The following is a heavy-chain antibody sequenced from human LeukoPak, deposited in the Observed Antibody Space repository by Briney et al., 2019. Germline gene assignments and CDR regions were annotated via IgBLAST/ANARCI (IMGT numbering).Heavy chain of an antibody. CDR1: GFTFSNHG. Sequence: PGGSLRLSCAASGFTFSNHGMSWVRQASGKGLEWVSAVSDSGSDTYYADSVKGRFTGSRDNSKNTLYLQMNSLRAEDTAVYYCAKRVPYSSSSVYFDNWGQGTLVTVSS. V-gene: IGHV3-23*01. CDR3: AKRVPYSSSSVYFDN. D-gene: IGHD6-6*01. J-gene: IGHJ4*02. CDR2: VSDSGSDT.